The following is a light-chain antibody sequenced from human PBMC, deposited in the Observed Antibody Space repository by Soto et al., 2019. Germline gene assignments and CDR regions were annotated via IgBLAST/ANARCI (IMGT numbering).Light chain of an antibody. CDR2: LGS. CDR1: QSLLHSNGYNY. Sequence: DLVLTQSPLSLPVTPGEPASTSCRSSQSLLHSNGYNYLDWYLQKPGQSPQLLIYLGSNRASGVPDRFSGSGSGTDFTLKISRVEAEDVGVYYCMQALQTPLTFGQGTRLEI. CDR3: MQALQTPLT. J-gene: IGKJ5*01. V-gene: IGKV2-28*01.